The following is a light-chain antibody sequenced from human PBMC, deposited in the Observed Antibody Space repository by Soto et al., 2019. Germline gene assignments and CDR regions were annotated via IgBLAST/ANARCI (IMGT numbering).Light chain of an antibody. CDR2: GAS. J-gene: IGKJ4*01. CDR3: HQYNNWPRT. CDR1: QSVSSG. Sequence: EIVMTQSPATLSVSPGERATLSCRPSQSVSSGLAWYQHKPGQAPRLLIYGASTRATGVPARFSGSGSGTEFTLTISSLQSEDFAVYYCHQYNNWPRTFGGGTKVEIK. V-gene: IGKV3-15*01.